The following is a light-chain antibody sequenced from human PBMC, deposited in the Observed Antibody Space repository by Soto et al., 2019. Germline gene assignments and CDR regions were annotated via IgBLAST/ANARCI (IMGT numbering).Light chain of an antibody. V-gene: IGKV1-27*01. J-gene: IGKJ3*01. CDR3: QTYNSAPLFT. CDR1: QGISNY. Sequence: DIQMTQSPSSLSASVGDRVTITCRASQGISNYLAWYQQKPGKVPKLLIYAASTLQSGVPSRLSGSGSGTDFTLTISSLQPEDVATYYCQTYNSAPLFTFGPGTKVDIK. CDR2: AAS.